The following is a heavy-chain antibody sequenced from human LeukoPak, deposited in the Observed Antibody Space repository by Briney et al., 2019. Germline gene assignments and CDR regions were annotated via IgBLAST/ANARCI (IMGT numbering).Heavy chain of an antibody. Sequence: SQTLSLTCAVSGGSISSGGYSWTWIRQPPGKGMEWIAYIYYTGNTYFNPSLKSRVTISVDTSKNQFSLKLSSVTAADTAVYYCARESPVRDGYFYYYYMDVWGKGTTVTISS. CDR3: ARESPVRDGYFYYYYMDV. J-gene: IGHJ6*03. CDR1: GGSISSGGYS. CDR2: IYYTGNT. V-gene: IGHV4-30-4*07. D-gene: IGHD5-24*01.